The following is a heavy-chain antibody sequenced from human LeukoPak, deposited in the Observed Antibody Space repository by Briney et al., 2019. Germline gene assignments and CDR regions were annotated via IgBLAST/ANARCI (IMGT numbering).Heavy chain of an antibody. J-gene: IGHJ5*02. V-gene: IGHV1-3*04. Sequence: GASVKVSCKASGYTFSNYAMHWVRQAPGQRLEWMGWINSGNGNTMYAQKFQGRVTITRDTSASTAYMELSSLRSEDTAVYYCARGSSLLDYGDPLKWFDPWGQGTLVIVSS. D-gene: IGHD4-17*01. CDR3: ARGSSLLDYGDPLKWFDP. CDR1: GYTFSNYA. CDR2: INSGNGNT.